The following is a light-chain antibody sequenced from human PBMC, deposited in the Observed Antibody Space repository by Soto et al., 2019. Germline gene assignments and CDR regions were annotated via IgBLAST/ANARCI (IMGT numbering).Light chain of an antibody. CDR2: EGI. Sequence: QSALTQPASVSASPGQSITISCTGTSSDVATYNLVSWYQQHPGKAPKRIIYEGIKRPSGVSNRFSGSKSGNTASLTISGLQAEDEADYYCCSYAGSYSYVFGTGTKLTVL. J-gene: IGLJ1*01. V-gene: IGLV2-23*01. CDR3: CSYAGSYSYV. CDR1: SSDVATYNL.